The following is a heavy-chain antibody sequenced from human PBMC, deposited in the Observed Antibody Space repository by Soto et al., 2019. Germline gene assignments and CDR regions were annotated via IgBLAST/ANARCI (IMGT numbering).Heavy chain of an antibody. V-gene: IGHV5-51*01. Sequence: GESLKISCKGSGYSFTSYWIGWVRQMPGKGLEWMGIIYPCYSDTRYSPSFQGQVTISADKSTSNDYLKWSSLKASDTAMYYCARLTQGSGYDYFYYYYYMDVWGKGTTVTVSS. D-gene: IGHD5-12*01. CDR1: GYSFTSYW. CDR3: ARLTQGSGYDYFYYYYYMDV. J-gene: IGHJ6*03. CDR2: IYPCYSDT.